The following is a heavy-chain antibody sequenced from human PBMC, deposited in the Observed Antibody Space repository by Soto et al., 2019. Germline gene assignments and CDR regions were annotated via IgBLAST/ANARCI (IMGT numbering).Heavy chain of an antibody. CDR2: INPSGGST. V-gene: IGHV1-46*01. Sequence: GASVKVSCKASGYTFTSNWIRWVRRAPGQGLEWMGIINPSGGSTYYAQKFQGRVTLTRDTSTSTVYMELTSLTSEDTAVYYCARDHSISSSGAWWLDPWGQGTLVTVSS. J-gene: IGHJ5*02. D-gene: IGHD6-13*01. CDR3: ARDHSISSSGAWWLDP. CDR1: GYTFTSNW.